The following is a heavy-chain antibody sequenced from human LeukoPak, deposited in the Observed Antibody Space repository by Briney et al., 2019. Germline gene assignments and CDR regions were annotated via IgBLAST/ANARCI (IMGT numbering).Heavy chain of an antibody. J-gene: IGHJ6*03. CDR2: ISYDGSNK. V-gene: IGHV3-30*18. D-gene: IGHD4-17*01. CDR1: GFIFSSYG. Sequence: GGSLRLSCAASGFIFSSYGMHWVRQAPGKGLEWVAVISYDGSNKYYADSVKGRFTISRDNSKNTLYLQMNSLRAEDTAVYYCAKGDYGDYYYYYMDVWGKGTTVTVSS. CDR3: AKGDYGDYYYYYMDV.